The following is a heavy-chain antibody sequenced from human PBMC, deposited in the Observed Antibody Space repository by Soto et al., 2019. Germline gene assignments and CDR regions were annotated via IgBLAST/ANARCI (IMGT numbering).Heavy chain of an antibody. Sequence: EVQLVESGGGLIQPGGSLRLSCAASGFTVSTNYMSWVRQAPGKGLEWVSAISGSGGSTYYADSVKGRFTISRDNSKNTLYLQMNSLRAEDTAVYYCAKDRHGDYDYWGQGTLVTVSS. J-gene: IGHJ4*02. V-gene: IGHV3-23*04. CDR1: GFTVSTNY. CDR2: ISGSGGST. CDR3: AKDRHGDYDY. D-gene: IGHD4-17*01.